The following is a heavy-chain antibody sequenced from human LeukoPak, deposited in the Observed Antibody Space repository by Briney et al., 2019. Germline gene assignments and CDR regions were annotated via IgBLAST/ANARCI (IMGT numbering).Heavy chain of an antibody. CDR2: IIPIFGTA. CDR1: GGTFSSYA. CDR3: ARGEVPAAINWFDP. Sequence: SVKVSCKASGGTFSSYAISWVRQAPGQGLEWMGGIIPIFGTANYAQKFQGRVTITADESTSTAYMELSSLRSEDTAVYYCARGEVPAAINWFDPWGQGTLVTVSS. D-gene: IGHD2-2*01. J-gene: IGHJ5*02. V-gene: IGHV1-69*13.